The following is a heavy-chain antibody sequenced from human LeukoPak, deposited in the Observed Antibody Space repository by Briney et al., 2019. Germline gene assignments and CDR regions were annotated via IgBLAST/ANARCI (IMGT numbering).Heavy chain of an antibody. CDR2: ISSSGSTI. V-gene: IGHV3-48*01. Sequence: GGSLRLSCAASGFTFSSHSMNWVRQAPGKGLEWVSYISSSGSTIYYADSVKGRFTISRDNGKNSLYLQMNSLRAEDTAVYYCARESGIAVATLDYWGQGTLVTVSS. J-gene: IGHJ4*02. D-gene: IGHD6-19*01. CDR3: ARESGIAVATLDY. CDR1: GFTFSSHS.